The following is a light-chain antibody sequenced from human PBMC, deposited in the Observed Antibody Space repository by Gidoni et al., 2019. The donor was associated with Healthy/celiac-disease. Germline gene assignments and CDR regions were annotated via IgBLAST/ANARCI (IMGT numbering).Light chain of an antibody. CDR1: QSLLHSNGYNY. J-gene: IGKJ4*01. V-gene: IGKV2-28*01. CDR3: MQALQTPRT. Sequence: DIVMTQSPLSLPVTPGEPASISCRSSQSLLHSNGYNYLDWYLQKPGQSPQLLIYLGSNRASGVPDRFSCSGSGTDFTLKISRVEAEDVGVYYCMQALQTPRTFGGGTKVEIK. CDR2: LGS.